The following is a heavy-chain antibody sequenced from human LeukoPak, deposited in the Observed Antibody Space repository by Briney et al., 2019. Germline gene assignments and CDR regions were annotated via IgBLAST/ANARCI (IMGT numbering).Heavy chain of an antibody. CDR1: GFIFSTYW. CDR2: IKEDGSEI. V-gene: IGHV3-7*01. CDR3: ARVGLVDY. Sequence: GGSLRLSCAESGFIFSTYWMSWVRQAPGKGLEWVANIKEDGSEINYVESVKGRFTISRDNAKNSLFLQMNSLRVEDTAVYYCARVGLVDYWGQGTLVTVSS. J-gene: IGHJ4*02. D-gene: IGHD6-19*01.